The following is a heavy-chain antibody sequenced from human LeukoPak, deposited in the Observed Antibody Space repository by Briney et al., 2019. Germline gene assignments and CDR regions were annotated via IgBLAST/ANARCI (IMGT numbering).Heavy chain of an antibody. CDR3: ARVRGYCSGGSCSKRFLAGGYFDY. CDR2: INPNSGGT. V-gene: IGHV1-2*02. Sequence: GASVKVSCKASGYTFTGYYIHWVRQAPGQGLEWMGWINPNSGGTNYAQKFQGRVTMTRDTSISTAYMELSRLRSDDTAVYYCARVRGYCSGGSCSKRFLAGGYFDYWGQGTLVTVSS. J-gene: IGHJ4*02. CDR1: GYTFTGYY. D-gene: IGHD2-15*01.